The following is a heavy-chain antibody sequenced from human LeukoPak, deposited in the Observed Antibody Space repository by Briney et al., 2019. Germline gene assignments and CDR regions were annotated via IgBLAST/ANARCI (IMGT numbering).Heavy chain of an antibody. CDR3: ARGPGSGSYYLYYYYYMDV. CDR1: GYSISSGYY. CDR2: IYHSGST. D-gene: IGHD3-10*01. J-gene: IGHJ6*03. V-gene: IGHV4-38-2*02. Sequence: LETLSLTCTVSGYSISSGYYWGWIRQPPGKGLEWIGSIYHSGSTNYNPSLKSRVTISVDTSKNQFSLKLSSVTAADTAVYYCARGPGSGSYYLYYYYYMDVWGKGTTVTVSS.